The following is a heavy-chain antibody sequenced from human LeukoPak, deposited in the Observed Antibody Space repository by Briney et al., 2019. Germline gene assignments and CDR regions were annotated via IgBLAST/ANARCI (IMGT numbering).Heavy chain of an antibody. CDR3: ARGVGRGINDY. D-gene: IGHD3-10*01. J-gene: IGHJ4*02. V-gene: IGHV4-59*02. Sequence: SETLSLTCTVSSGSVSSYYWSWIRQPPGKGLEWIGYIYYNGITNYNPSLESRVTMSVDTSRNLFSLKLSSMTAADTAVYYCARGVGRGINDYWGQGTLVTVSS. CDR1: SGSVSSYY. CDR2: IYYNGIT.